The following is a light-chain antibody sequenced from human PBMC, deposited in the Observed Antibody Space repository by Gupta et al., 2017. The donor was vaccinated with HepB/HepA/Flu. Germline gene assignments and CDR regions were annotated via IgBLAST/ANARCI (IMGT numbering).Light chain of an antibody. CDR3: AAWDDSLNGPV. J-gene: IGLJ2*01. CDR1: SSNIGSNT. CDR2: SNN. Sequence: QSVLTQPPSASGTPGQRDTISCCGSSSNIGSNTVNWYQHLPKTAPKLLIYSNNQRPSGVPDRFSGSKSGTSASLAISGLQSEDEADYSCAAWDDSLNGPVFGGGTKLTVL. V-gene: IGLV1-44*01.